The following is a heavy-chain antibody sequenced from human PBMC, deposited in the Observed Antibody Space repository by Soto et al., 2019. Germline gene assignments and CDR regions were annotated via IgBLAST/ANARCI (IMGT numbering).Heavy chain of an antibody. CDR3: ARGLAAGDY. Sequence: QVQLVQSGAEVKKPGAAVKLSCKASGYTFTNYYIHWVRQAPGQGLEWMAIINPNGGSTNYAQKFQGSVTLTRDTSTSTVYMDLSSLKSEDTAVYYCARGLAAGDYWGQGTLGTVSS. CDR1: GYTFTNYY. CDR2: INPNGGST. V-gene: IGHV1-46*01. D-gene: IGHD6-13*01. J-gene: IGHJ4*02.